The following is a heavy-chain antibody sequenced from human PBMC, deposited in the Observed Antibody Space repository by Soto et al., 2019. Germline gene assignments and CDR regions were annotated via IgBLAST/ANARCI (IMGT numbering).Heavy chain of an antibody. Sequence: EVQLLESGGGLVQPGGSLRLSCAASGFTFSIYAMSWVRQAPGKGLEWVSAISGSGDYTYYADSVKGRFAISRDKSKNTLYLQMNRLRAEDTAVYYCAKVLKAVAGTYDYWGQGTLVTVSS. CDR2: ISGSGDYT. D-gene: IGHD6-19*01. V-gene: IGHV3-23*01. CDR3: AKVLKAVAGTYDY. J-gene: IGHJ4*02. CDR1: GFTFSIYA.